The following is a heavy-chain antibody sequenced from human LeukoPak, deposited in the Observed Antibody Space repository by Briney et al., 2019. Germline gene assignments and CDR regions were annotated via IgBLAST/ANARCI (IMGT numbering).Heavy chain of an antibody. D-gene: IGHD5-18*01. CDR2: INHSGST. J-gene: IGHJ4*02. V-gene: IGHV4-34*01. Sequence: PSETLSLTCAGYGGSCSGYYWSWIRQPPGKGLKWIGEINHSGSTNYNPSLKSRVTISVDTSKNQFSLKLSSVTAADTAVYYCATGGLRGYSYGYRFDYWGQGTLVTVSS. CDR1: GGSCSGYY. CDR3: ATGGLRGYSYGYRFDY.